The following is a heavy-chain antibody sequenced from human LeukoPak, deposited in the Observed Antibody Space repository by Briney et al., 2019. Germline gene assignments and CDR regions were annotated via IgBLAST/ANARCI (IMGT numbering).Heavy chain of an antibody. Sequence: PSEALSLTCTVSGGSISSLYWTWIRQPPGKGLEWIGNIHKSGSTNYNPSLKSRVTISVDTAKNQFSLRLNSVTAADTAVYYCGRKSFGGHCSRTGCYQYTWVDPWDQGSLVTVSS. CDR2: IHKSGST. CDR1: GGSISSLY. CDR3: GRKSFGGHCSRTGCYQYTWVDP. D-gene: IGHD2-2*01. V-gene: IGHV4-59*11. J-gene: IGHJ5*02.